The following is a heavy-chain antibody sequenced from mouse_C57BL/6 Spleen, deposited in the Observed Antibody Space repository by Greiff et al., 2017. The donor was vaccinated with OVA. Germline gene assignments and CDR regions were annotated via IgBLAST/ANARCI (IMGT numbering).Heavy chain of an antibody. J-gene: IGHJ1*03. Sequence: QVQLQQSGAELVKPGASVKLSCKASGYTFTSYWMHWVKQRPGRGLEWIGRIDPNSGGTKYNEKFKSKATLTVDKPSSTAYLQLSSLTSEDSAVYYCARDYYGSSYVLSYWYFDVWGTGTTVTVSS. D-gene: IGHD1-1*01. CDR2: IDPNSGGT. V-gene: IGHV1-72*01. CDR1: GYTFTSYW. CDR3: ARDYYGSSYVLSYWYFDV.